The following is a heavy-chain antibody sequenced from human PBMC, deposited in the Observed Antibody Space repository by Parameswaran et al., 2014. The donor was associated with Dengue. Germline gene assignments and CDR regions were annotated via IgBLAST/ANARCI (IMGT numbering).Heavy chain of an antibody. V-gene: IGHV1-2*02. D-gene: IGHD3-22*01. Sequence: WVRQAPGQGLEWMGWINAKSGGTNYAQKFQGRVTMTRDTSISTAYMELRRLTSDDTAVYYCARMDVTFIVVPYWGQGTLVTVSS. J-gene: IGHJ4*02. CDR2: INAKSGGT. CDR3: ARMDVTFIVVPY.